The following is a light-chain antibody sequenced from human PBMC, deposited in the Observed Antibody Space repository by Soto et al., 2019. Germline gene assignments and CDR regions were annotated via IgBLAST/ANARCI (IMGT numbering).Light chain of an antibody. CDR3: QQFNTYPLT. CDR2: DAS. J-gene: IGKJ4*01. CDR1: QDISNY. Sequence: DIQMTQSPSSLSASVGDRVTITCRASQDISNYLAWFQLKPGKAPKSLIYDASSLQRGVPSRFSGSGSGTEFTLTSSSLQPEDFATYYCQQFNTYPLTFGGGTKVEIK. V-gene: IGKV1-16*01.